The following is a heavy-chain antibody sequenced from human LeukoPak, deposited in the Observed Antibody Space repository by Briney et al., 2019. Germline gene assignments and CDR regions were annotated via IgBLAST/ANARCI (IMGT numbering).Heavy chain of an antibody. V-gene: IGHV5-51*01. D-gene: IGHD3-22*01. J-gene: IGHJ4*02. CDR2: IYPGDSDT. CDR3: ARHGMYYYDSSGYSDPKDY. Sequence: HGESLKISCKGSGYSFTSYWIGWGREMPGKGLEWMGIIYPGDSDTRYSPSFQGQVTISADKSISTAYLQWSSLKASDTAMYYRARHGMYYYDSSGYSDPKDYWGQGTLVTVSS. CDR1: GYSFTSYW.